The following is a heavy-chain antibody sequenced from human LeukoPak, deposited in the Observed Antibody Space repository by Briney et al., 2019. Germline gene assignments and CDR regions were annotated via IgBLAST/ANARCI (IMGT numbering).Heavy chain of an antibody. V-gene: IGHV4-39*01. D-gene: IGHD3-16*01. J-gene: IGHJ6*02. Sequence: SETLSLTCTVSGDSISSSNSYWGWIRQAPGKGLEWIGSIYYSGSTYYNPSLKSRVTISVDTSKNQFSLKLSSVTGADTAVYYCARHFGAYYYAMDVWGQGTTVTVSS. CDR1: GDSISSSNSY. CDR2: IYYSGST. CDR3: ARHFGAYYYAMDV.